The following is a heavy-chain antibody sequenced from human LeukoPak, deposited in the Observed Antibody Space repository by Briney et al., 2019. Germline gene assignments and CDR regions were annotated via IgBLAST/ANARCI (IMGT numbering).Heavy chain of an antibody. V-gene: IGHV3-49*04. CDR2: IRSKAYGGTT. Sequence: GGSLRLSCTASGFTFSDAWMTWVRQAPGQGLEWVGFIRSKAYGGTTEYAASVKGRFTISRDDSKSIAYLQMNSLKTEDTAVYYCTRPRVATIWRDAFDIWGQGTMVTVSS. J-gene: IGHJ3*02. CDR1: GFTFSDAW. D-gene: IGHD5-24*01. CDR3: TRPRVATIWRDAFDI.